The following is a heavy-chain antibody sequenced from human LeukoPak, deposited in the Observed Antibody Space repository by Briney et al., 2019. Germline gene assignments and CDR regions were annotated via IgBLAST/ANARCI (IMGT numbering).Heavy chain of an antibody. CDR2: IIPIFGTA. D-gene: IGHD2-21*01. V-gene: IGHV1-69*05. CDR1: GGTFSSYA. J-gene: IGHJ3*02. CDR3: ARGQRSYCGGGCYSTDAFDI. Sequence: SVKVSCKASGGTFSSYAISWVRQAPGQGLEWMGGIIPIFGTANYAQKFQGRVTITTDESTSTAYMELSSLRSEDTAVYYCARGQRSYCGGGCYSTDAFDIWGQGTMVTVSS.